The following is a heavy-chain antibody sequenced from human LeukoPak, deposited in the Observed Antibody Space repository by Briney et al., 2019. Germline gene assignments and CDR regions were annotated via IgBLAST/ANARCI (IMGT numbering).Heavy chain of an antibody. CDR1: GFTFSSYA. D-gene: IGHD2-15*01. CDR3: AKDRLGYCSGGSCYYFDY. Sequence: GGSLRLSCAASGFTFSSYAMSWVRQAPGKGLEWVSAISGSGGSTYYADSVKGRLTISRDNSKNTLYLQMNSLRAEDTAVYYCAKDRLGYCSGGSCYYFDYWGQGTLVTVSS. J-gene: IGHJ4*02. V-gene: IGHV3-23*01. CDR2: ISGSGGST.